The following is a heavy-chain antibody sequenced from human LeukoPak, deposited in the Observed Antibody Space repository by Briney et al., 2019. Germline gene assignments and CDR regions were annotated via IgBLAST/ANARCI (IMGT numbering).Heavy chain of an antibody. CDR1: GFTLSSYA. CDR3: AKADYYDSSGYSY. CDR2: ISGSGGST. V-gene: IGHV3-23*01. D-gene: IGHD3-22*01. Sequence: PGGSLRLSCAASGFTLSSYAMSWVRQAPGKGLEWVSAISGSGGSTYYADSVKGRFTISRDNSKNTLYLQMNSLRAEDTAVYYCAKADYYDSSGYSYWGQGTLVTVSS. J-gene: IGHJ4*02.